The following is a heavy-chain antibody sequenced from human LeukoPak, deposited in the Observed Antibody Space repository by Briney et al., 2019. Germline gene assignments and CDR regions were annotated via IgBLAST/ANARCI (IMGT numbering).Heavy chain of an antibody. CDR2: ISSSSSYI. Sequence: GGSLRLSCAASGFTFSSYSMNWVRQAPGKGLEWVSSISSSSSYIYYADSVKGRFTISRDNAKNSLYLQMNSLRAEDTAVYYCAREGTMVRGVTPYYFDYWGQGTLVTVSS. V-gene: IGHV3-21*01. CDR1: GFTFSSYS. J-gene: IGHJ4*02. D-gene: IGHD3-10*01. CDR3: AREGTMVRGVTPYYFDY.